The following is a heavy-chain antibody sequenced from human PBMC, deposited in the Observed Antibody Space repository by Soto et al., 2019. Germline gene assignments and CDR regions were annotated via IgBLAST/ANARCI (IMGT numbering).Heavy chain of an antibody. V-gene: IGHV3-53*01. CDR2: IYSGGST. CDR1: GFTVSSNY. D-gene: IGHD2-2*01. J-gene: IGHJ6*02. CDR3: AKGGEDVVVPAAGGMDV. Sequence: LRLSCAASGFTVSSNYMSWVRQAPGKGLEWVSVIYSGGSTYYADSVRGRFTISRDNSKNTLYLQMKSLRAEDTAVYYCAKGGEDVVVPAAGGMDVWGQGTTVTVSS.